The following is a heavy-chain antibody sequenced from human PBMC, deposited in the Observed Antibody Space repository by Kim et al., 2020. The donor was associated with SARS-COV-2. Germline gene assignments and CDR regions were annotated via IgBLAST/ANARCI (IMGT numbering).Heavy chain of an antibody. CDR1: GFTFSGFA. Sequence: GGSLRLSCAASGFTFSGFAMSWVRQAPGKGLEWVSSISAIGGSTHYADSVKGRFTISRDNSKNTLYLQMNSLRAEDTALYFCAKAGASLMGTSTGYTSSGMDVWGQGTTVTVSS. J-gene: IGHJ6*02. CDR2: ISAIGGST. V-gene: IGHV3-23*01. D-gene: IGHD2-2*01. CDR3: AKAGASLMGTSTGYTSSGMDV.